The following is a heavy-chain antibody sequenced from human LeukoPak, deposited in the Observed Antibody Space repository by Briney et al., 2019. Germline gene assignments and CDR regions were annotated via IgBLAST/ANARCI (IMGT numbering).Heavy chain of an antibody. CDR1: GFTFSSYS. Sequence: GGSLRLSCAASGFTFSSYSMNWVRQAPGKGLEWVSSISSSSSYIYYADSVKGRFTISRDNAKNSLYLQMNSLRAEDAAVYYCARDAPPYYGGNPYYFDCWGQGTLVTVSS. D-gene: IGHD4-23*01. J-gene: IGHJ4*02. V-gene: IGHV3-21*01. CDR3: ARDAPPYYGGNPYYFDC. CDR2: ISSSSSYI.